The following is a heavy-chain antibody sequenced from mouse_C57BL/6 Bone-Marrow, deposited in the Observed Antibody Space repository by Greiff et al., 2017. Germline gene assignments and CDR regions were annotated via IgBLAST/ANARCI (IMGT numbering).Heavy chain of an antibody. CDR2: IYPGDGDT. J-gene: IGHJ3*01. D-gene: IGHD1-1*01. V-gene: IGHV1-82*01. Sequence: QVQLKESGPELVKPGASVKISCKASGYAFSSSWMNWVKQRPGKGLEWIGRIYPGDGDTNYNGKLKGKATLTADNSSSTAYMQLSSQTSEDSAVYFCSRRGDYYGSSSCFAYWGQGTLVTVSA. CDR3: SRRGDYYGSSSCFAY. CDR1: GYAFSSSW.